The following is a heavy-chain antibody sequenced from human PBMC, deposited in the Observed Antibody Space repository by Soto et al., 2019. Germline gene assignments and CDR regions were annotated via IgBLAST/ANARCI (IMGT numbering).Heavy chain of an antibody. Sequence: ASVKVSCKASGYTFTGYYMHWVRQAPGQGLEWMGWINPNSGGTNYAQKFQGRVTMTRDTSISTAYMELSRLRSDDTAVYYCARGYCSGGSCYSGFDYWGQRTLVTV. CDR3: ARGYCSGGSCYSGFDY. CDR2: INPNSGGT. D-gene: IGHD2-15*01. CDR1: GYTFTGYY. J-gene: IGHJ4*02. V-gene: IGHV1-2*02.